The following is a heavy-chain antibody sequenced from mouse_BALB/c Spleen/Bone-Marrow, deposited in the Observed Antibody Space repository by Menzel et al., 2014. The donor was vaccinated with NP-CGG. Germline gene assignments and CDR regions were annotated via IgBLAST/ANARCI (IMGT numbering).Heavy chain of an antibody. CDR3: ASYRYAWYFDV. CDR1: GFNIKDTY. D-gene: IGHD2-14*01. Sequence: VQLQQSGAELVKPGASVKVSCTASGFNIKDTYMHWGKQRPEQGLEWIGRIDPANGNTKYDPKSQGKATITADTSSNTAYLQLSSLTSEDTAVYYCASYRYAWYFDVWGAGTTVTVSS. J-gene: IGHJ1*01. CDR2: IDPANGNT. V-gene: IGHV14-3*02.